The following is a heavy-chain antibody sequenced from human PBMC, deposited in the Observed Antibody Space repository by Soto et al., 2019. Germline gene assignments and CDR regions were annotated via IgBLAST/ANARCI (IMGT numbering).Heavy chain of an antibody. Sequence: SETLSLTCAVYGGSFSGYYWSWIRQPPRKGLEWIGEINHSGSTNYNPSLKSRVTISVDTSKNQFSLKLTSVTAADTAVYYCARVGYSSSWYRRGAFDIWGQGTMVTVSS. J-gene: IGHJ3*02. D-gene: IGHD6-13*01. V-gene: IGHV4-34*01. CDR3: ARVGYSSSWYRRGAFDI. CDR2: INHSGST. CDR1: GGSFSGYY.